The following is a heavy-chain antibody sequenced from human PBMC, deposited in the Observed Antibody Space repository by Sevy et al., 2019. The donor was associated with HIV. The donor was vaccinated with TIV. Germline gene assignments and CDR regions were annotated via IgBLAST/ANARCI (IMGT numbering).Heavy chain of an antibody. V-gene: IGHV3-13*01. J-gene: IGHJ4*02. CDR3: ATEGTWEQRAVFDL. D-gene: IGHD1-7*01. Sequence: GGSLRLSCAASGFTFNKYDMHWVRQPTGKGLEWLSGIGVRGDTHYPGAVKGRFTISRESAKHSLYLQKDDLRAGDTAVYYCATEGTWEQRAVFDLWGQGTLVTISS. CDR1: GFTFNKYD. CDR2: IGVRGDT.